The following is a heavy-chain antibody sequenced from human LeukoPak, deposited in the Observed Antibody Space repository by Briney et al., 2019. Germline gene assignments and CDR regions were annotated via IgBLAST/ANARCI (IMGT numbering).Heavy chain of an antibody. CDR3: ARDDGIKIDY. D-gene: IGHD1-14*01. CDR2: IYTSGST. Sequence: YWSWIRXPAGKGLEWIGRIYTSGSTNYNPSLKSRVTMSVDTSKNQFSLKLSSVAAADTAVYYCARDDGIKIDYWGQGTLVTVSS. V-gene: IGHV4-4*07. CDR1: Y. J-gene: IGHJ4*02.